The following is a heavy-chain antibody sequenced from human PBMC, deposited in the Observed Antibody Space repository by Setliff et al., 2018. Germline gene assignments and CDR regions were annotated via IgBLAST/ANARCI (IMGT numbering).Heavy chain of an antibody. J-gene: IGHJ3*01. CDR3: TRNEDRNKCTSSSCYRENDSFDV. CDR1: GYIFTNYW. Sequence: PGESLKISCKAAGYIFTNYWIGWVRQMPGKGLEWMGVIYPGDSDTRYSPSFQGQVTISADKSINTAYLQWSSLKASDTAIYYCTRNEDRNKCTSSSCYRENDSFDVWGQGAMVTVSS. D-gene: IGHD2-2*01. CDR2: IYPGDSDT. V-gene: IGHV5-51*01.